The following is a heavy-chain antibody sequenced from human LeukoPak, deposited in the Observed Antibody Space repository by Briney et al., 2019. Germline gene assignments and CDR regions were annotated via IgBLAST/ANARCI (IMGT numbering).Heavy chain of an antibody. Sequence: GGSLRLSCAASGFTFNNYGMHWVRQAPGKGLEWVAFIRYDGSNQYYADSVKGRFTISRDNSKNTLYLQMNSLRAEDTAVYYCARARSSYGYGDAFDIWGQGTMVTVSS. V-gene: IGHV3-30*02. CDR2: IRYDGSNQ. CDR1: GFTFNNYG. CDR3: ARARSSYGYGDAFDI. J-gene: IGHJ3*02. D-gene: IGHD5-18*01.